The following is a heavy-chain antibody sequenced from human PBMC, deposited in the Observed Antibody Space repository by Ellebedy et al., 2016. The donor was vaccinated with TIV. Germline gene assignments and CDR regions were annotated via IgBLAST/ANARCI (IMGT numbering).Heavy chain of an antibody. CDR2: VSNDGGTT. CDR3: AREVVVRGVIIPEGGH. J-gene: IGHJ4*02. V-gene: IGHV3-30*03. D-gene: IGHD3-10*01. Sequence: GESLKISXAASGFTFRNHGMHWVRQAPGKGLEWVAVVSNDGGTTYYADSVKGRFTISRDNSKNTLYLQISSLRGEDTAVFYCAREVVVRGVIIPEGGHWGQGTLVTVSS. CDR1: GFTFRNHG.